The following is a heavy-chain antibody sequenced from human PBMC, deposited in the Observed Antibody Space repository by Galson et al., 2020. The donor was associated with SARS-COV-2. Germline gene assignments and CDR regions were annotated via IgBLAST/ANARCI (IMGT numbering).Heavy chain of an antibody. Sequence: SETLSLTCAVYGGSFSGYYWSWIRQPPGKGLEWIGEINHTGSTNYNPSLKSRVTISVDTSKNQFSLKLSSVTAADTAVYYCARGSYYYDSSGYYYPRLPFDYWGQGTLVTVSS. CDR2: INHTGST. CDR1: GGSFSGYY. D-gene: IGHD3-22*01. V-gene: IGHV4-34*01. J-gene: IGHJ4*02. CDR3: ARGSYYYDSSGYYYPRLPFDY.